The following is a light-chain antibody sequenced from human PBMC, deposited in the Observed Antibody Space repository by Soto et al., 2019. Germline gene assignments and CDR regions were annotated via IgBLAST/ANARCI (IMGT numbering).Light chain of an antibody. J-gene: IGKJ2*01. CDR1: QSVSSNY. CDR2: GAS. Sequence: EIVLTQSPGTLSLSPGERATLSCRASQSVSSNYLAWYQQKPGQAPWLLIYGASTRATGIPDRFSGSGSGTHFTLTISSLEPEDFAVYYCQLYDNSLYTFGQGTNLDIK. CDR3: QLYDNSLYT. V-gene: IGKV3-20*01.